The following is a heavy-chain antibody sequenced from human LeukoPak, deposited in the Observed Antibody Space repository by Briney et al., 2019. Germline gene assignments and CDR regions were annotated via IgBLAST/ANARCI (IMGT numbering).Heavy chain of an antibody. CDR1: GGSISSKNW. D-gene: IGHD3-22*01. V-gene: IGHV4-4*02. Sequence: PSGTLSLTCAVSGGSISSKNWWIWVGQPPGKGLEWIGEIYHSGSTNYNPSLKSRVTISVDKSKNQFSLKLSSVTAADTAMYYCARAYYFDSSPSYDYWGQGTLVTVSS. CDR2: IYHSGST. J-gene: IGHJ4*02. CDR3: ARAYYFDSSPSYDY.